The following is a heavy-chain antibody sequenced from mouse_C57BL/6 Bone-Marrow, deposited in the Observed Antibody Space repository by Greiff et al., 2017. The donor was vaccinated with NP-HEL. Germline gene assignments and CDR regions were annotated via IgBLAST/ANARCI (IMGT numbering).Heavy chain of an antibody. CDR2: INYDGSST. CDR3: ARDNDGSSYGWYVDV. Sequence: EVKVVESEGGLVQPGSSMKLSCTASGFTFSDYYMAWVRQVPEKGLEWVANINYDGSSTYYLDSLKSRFIISRDNAKNILYLQMSRLKAEDTATYYCARDNDGSSYGWYVDVWGTGTTVTVSS. CDR1: GFTFSDYY. D-gene: IGHD1-1*01. J-gene: IGHJ1*03. V-gene: IGHV5-16*01.